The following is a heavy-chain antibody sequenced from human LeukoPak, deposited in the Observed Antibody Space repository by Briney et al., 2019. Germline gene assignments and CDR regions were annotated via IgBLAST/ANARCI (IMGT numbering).Heavy chain of an antibody. D-gene: IGHD2-15*01. Sequence: PGGSLRLSCAASGFTFRSYAMSWVRQAPGKGLEWVLGISDGSTYYADSIKGRFTISRDNYKNSLYLQMNNLRAEDTAVYYCAKWGLDCSVAGCLYYFDYWGQGTLVTVSS. J-gene: IGHJ4*02. CDR1: GFTFRSYA. CDR2: ISDGST. CDR3: AKWGLDCSVAGCLYYFDY. V-gene: IGHV3-23*01.